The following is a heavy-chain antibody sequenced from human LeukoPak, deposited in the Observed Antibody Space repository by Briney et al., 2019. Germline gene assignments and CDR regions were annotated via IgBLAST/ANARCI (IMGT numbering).Heavy chain of an antibody. CDR1: GFTFSSYG. D-gene: IGHD3-10*01. CDR2: ISYDGSNK. V-gene: IGHV3-30*03. J-gene: IGHJ6*03. Sequence: GGSLRLSRAASGFTFSSYGMHWVRHAPGKGLEWVADISYDGSNKYYADSVKGRFTISRDNSKNTLYLQMNSLRDKAADAYDCEAPLWFGELPSYGGWGKGTMVSVS. CDR3: EAPLWFGELPSYGG.